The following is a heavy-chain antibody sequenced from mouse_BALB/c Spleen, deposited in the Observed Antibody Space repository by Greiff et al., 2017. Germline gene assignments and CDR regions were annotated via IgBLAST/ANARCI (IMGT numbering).Heavy chain of an antibody. Sequence: EVQRVESGGGLVQPGGSLKLSCEASGFTFSSYGMSWVRQTPDKRLELVATINSNGGSTYYPDSVKGRFTISRDNAKNTLYLQMSSLKSEDTAMYYCARLHYGAMDYWGQGTSVTVSS. CDR1: GFTFSSYG. CDR3: ARLHYGAMDY. J-gene: IGHJ4*01. CDR2: INSNGGST. V-gene: IGHV5-6-3*01. D-gene: IGHD1-2*01.